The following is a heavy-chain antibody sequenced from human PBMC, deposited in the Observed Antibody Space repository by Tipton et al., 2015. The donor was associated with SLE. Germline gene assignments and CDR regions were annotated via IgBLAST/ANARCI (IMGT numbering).Heavy chain of an antibody. CDR3: ARDLTDMTWGSFDY. D-gene: IGHD7-27*01. J-gene: IGHJ4*02. V-gene: IGHV4-61*01. Sequence: TLSLTCTVSGGSVSSGSYYWSWIRQPPGKGLEWIGYIYYSGSTYYNPSLKSRVTISVDTSKNQFSLKLDSLTAADTAVYYCARDLTDMTWGSFDYWGQGTLVTVSS. CDR2: IYYSGST. CDR1: GGSVSSGSYY.